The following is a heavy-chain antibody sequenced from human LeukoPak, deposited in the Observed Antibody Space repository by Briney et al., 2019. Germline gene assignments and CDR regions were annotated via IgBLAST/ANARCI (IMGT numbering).Heavy chain of an antibody. CDR1: GFTFSSYA. J-gene: IGHJ5*02. CDR3: ARDPGLRITMGFDP. Sequence: GGSLRLSCAASGFTFSSYAMSWVRQAPGKGLEWVSAISGSGGSTYYADSVKGRFTISRDNSKNTLYLQMNSLRAEDTAVYYCARDPGLRITMGFDPWGQGTLVTVSS. V-gene: IGHV3-23*01. CDR2: ISGSGGST. D-gene: IGHD3-10*01.